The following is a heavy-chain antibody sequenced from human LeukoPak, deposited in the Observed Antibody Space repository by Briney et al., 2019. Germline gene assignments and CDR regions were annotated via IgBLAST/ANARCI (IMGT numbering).Heavy chain of an antibody. Sequence: PSETLSLTCTVSGGSISSNSYYWGWIRQPPGKGREGIGSLNSSGSTNYNPSLKSRVTISVDTSKNSFSLKLSSVTTAAPDVSYCARPVYGDYDDYYYMDVWGKGTTVTVSS. J-gene: IGHJ6*03. CDR3: ARPVYGDYDDYYYMDV. CDR1: GGSISSNSYY. D-gene: IGHD4-17*01. CDR2: LNSSGST. V-gene: IGHV4-39*01.